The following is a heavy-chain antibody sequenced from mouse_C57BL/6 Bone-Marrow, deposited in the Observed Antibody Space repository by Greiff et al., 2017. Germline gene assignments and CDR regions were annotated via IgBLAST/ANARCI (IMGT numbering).Heavy chain of an antibody. Sequence: EVNLVESGGGLVKPGGSLKLSCAASGFTFSDYGMHWVRQAPEQGLEWVAYISSGSGTIYYADTVKGRFTISRDNAKNTLFLQLTSLRSEDTAMYYCARRYYVDYWGQGTTLTVSS. CDR2: ISSGSGTI. J-gene: IGHJ2*01. CDR1: GFTFSDYG. CDR3: ARRYYVDY. V-gene: IGHV5-17*01.